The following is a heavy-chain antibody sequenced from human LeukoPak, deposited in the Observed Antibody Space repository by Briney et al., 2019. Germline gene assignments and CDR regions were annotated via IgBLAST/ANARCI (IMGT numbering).Heavy chain of an antibody. CDR1: GFTSSSYA. J-gene: IGHJ1*01. V-gene: IGHV3-30-3*01. Sequence: GGSLRLSCAASGFTSSSYAMHWVRQAPGKGLEWVAVISYDGSNKYYADSVKGRFTISRDNSKNTLYLQMNSLRAEDTAVYYCARDSSGYYYYEYFQHWGQGTLVTVSS. CDR3: ARDSSGYYYYEYFQH. D-gene: IGHD3-22*01. CDR2: ISYDGSNK.